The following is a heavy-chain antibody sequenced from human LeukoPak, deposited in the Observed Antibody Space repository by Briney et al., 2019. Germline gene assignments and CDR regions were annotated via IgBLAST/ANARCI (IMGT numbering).Heavy chain of an antibody. CDR1: GFTFSSYA. J-gene: IGHJ4*02. Sequence: GGSLRLSCAASGFTFSSYAMSWVRQAPGKGLEWVSAISGSGGSTYYADSVKGRFTISRDNSKNTLYLQMNSLRAEDTAVYYCARLTLITPGGFDYWGQGTLVTVSS. CDR3: ARLTLITPGGFDY. CDR2: ISGSGGST. D-gene: IGHD3-16*01. V-gene: IGHV3-23*01.